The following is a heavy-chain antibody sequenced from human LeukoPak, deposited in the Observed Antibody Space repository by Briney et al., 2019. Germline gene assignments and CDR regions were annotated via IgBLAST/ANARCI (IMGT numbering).Heavy chain of an antibody. Sequence: SETLSLTCTVSGGSISSSSYYRGWIRQPPGKGLEWIGSIYYSGSTYYNPSLKSRVTISVDTSKNQFSLKLSSVTAADTAVYYCARDRRWGGAFDIWGQGTMVTVSS. V-gene: IGHV4-39*07. CDR3: ARDRRWGGAFDI. CDR2: IYYSGST. D-gene: IGHD3-16*01. CDR1: GGSISSSSYY. J-gene: IGHJ3*02.